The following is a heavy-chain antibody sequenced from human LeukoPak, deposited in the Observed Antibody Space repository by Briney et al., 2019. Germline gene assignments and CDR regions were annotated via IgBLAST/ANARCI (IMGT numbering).Heavy chain of an antibody. Sequence: GGSLRLSCAASGFTFSSYAMSWVRQAPGKGLEWVSAISGSGGSTYYADSVKGRFTISRDNSKNTLYLQMNSLKTEDTAVYYCTTLGAYCGGDCYSDAFDIWGQGTMVTVSS. CDR2: ISGSGGST. V-gene: IGHV3-23*01. CDR3: TTLGAYCGGDCYSDAFDI. D-gene: IGHD2-21*02. J-gene: IGHJ3*02. CDR1: GFTFSSYA.